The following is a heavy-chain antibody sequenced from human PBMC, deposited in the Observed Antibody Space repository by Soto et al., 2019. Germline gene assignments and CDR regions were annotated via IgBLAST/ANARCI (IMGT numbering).Heavy chain of an antibody. J-gene: IGHJ4*01. CDR3: LKDASRNGVGTAYGYFFY. V-gene: IGHV3-23*01. CDR1: GFTFSIYA. D-gene: IGHD2-8*01. CDR2: TGGSGGSR. Sequence: GGSLRLSCAASGFTFSIYAMSCVRQAPGKGPDSRSATGGSGGSRAYAGSMKGGLTISRDNSRNTLDLQMNNTRAEDTAVYYCLKDASRNGVGTAYGYFFYWGNGTLVNDSS.